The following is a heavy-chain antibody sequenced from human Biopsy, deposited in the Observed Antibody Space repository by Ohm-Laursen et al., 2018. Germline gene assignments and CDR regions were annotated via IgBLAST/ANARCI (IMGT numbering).Heavy chain of an antibody. CDR3: ARRGSGGRSFDH. CDR2: ISDSGST. D-gene: IGHD2-15*01. Sequence: TLSLTCAVSGGSISSFYWTWIRQPPGKGPEWIGDISDSGSTNYKPSLKSRVIISVDTSKNQFSLNLSSVTAADTAVYYCARRGSGGRSFDHWGQGTLVTVPS. CDR1: GGSISSFY. J-gene: IGHJ4*02. V-gene: IGHV4-59*08.